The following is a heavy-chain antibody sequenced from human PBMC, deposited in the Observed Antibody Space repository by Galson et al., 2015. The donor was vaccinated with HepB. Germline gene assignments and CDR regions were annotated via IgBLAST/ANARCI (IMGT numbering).Heavy chain of an antibody. J-gene: IGHJ3*02. CDR1: GYIFTGYY. CDR2: INPNSGGT. Sequence: SVKVSCKASGYIFTGYYMHWVRQAPGQGLEWMGWINPNSGGTNYAQKFQGRVTMTRDTSISTAYMELSRLRSDDTAVYHCASMTTGEIGAFDIWGQGTMVTVSS. CDR3: ASMTTGEIGAFDI. D-gene: IGHD4-11*01. V-gene: IGHV1-2*02.